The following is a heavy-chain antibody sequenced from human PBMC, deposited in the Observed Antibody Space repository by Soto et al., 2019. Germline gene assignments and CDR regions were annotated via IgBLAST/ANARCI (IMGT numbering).Heavy chain of an antibody. CDR2: IIPIFGTA. D-gene: IGHD6-19*01. CDR1: GGTFSSYA. Sequence: QVQLVQSGAEVKKPGSSVKVSCKASGGTFSSYAISWVRQAPGQGLEWMGGIIPIFGTANYAQKFQGRVTITADKSTSTADMELSSLRSEDTAVYYCARGGAIAVAGTYGGMDVWGQGTTVTGSS. V-gene: IGHV1-69*06. J-gene: IGHJ6*02. CDR3: ARGGAIAVAGTYGGMDV.